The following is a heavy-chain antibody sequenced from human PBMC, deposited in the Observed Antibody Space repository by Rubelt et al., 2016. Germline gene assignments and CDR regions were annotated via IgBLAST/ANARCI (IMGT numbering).Heavy chain of an antibody. CDR3: AREIIAAAGFDY. D-gene: IGHD6-25*01. CDR1: GYTFTSYL. J-gene: IGHJ4*02. CDR2: INPTGGNT. Sequence: QVQLVQSGAEVKKPGASVKVSCKASGYTFTSYLMVWVRQAPGQGLECLGTINPTGGNTNYAQNFQGRVSMTRDTSTSTVYMELSSLRSEDTAVYYCAREIIAAAGFDYWGQGTLVTVSS. V-gene: IGHV1-46*01.